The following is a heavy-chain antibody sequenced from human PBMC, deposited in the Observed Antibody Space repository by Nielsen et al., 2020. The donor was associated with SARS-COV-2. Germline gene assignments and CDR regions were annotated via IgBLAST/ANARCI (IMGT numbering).Heavy chain of an antibody. J-gene: IGHJ4*02. CDR1: GGSISSSNW. Sequence: SETLSLTCAVSGGSISSSNWWSWVRQPPGKGLEWIGEIYHSGSTNYNPSLKSRVTISVDKSKNQFSLKLSSVTAADTAVYYCARDGIAVAGTVGFDYWGQGTLVTVSS. V-gene: IGHV4-4*02. CDR2: IYHSGST. CDR3: ARDGIAVAGTVGFDY. D-gene: IGHD6-19*01.